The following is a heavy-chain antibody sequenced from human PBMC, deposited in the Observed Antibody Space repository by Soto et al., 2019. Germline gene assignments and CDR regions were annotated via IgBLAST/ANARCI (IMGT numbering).Heavy chain of an antibody. D-gene: IGHD1-26*01. CDR2: IIPIFGTA. Sequence: QVQLVQSGAEVKKPGSSVKVSCKASGGTFSSYAISWVRQAPGQGLEWMGGIIPIFGTANYAQKFQGRVTIAADESTSTAYREMSSLRSEETAVYYCARPEIVGATTGVGYYYCGMDVWGQGTTGTVSS. CDR3: ARPEIVGATTGVGYYYCGMDV. V-gene: IGHV1-69*01. J-gene: IGHJ6*02. CDR1: GGTFSSYA.